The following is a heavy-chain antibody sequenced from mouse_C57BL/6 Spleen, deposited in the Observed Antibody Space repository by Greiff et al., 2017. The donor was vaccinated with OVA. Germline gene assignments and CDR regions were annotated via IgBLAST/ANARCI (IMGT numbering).Heavy chain of an antibody. CDR3: ARLTGRDYFDY. CDR2: IDPSDSYT. Sequence: VQLQQSGAELVRPGTSVKLSCKASGYTFTSYWMHWVKQRPGQGLEWIGVIDPSDSYTNYNQKFKGKATLTVDTSSSTAYMQLSSLTSEDSAVYYCARLTGRDYFDYWGQGTTLTVSS. CDR1: GYTFTSYW. J-gene: IGHJ2*01. D-gene: IGHD4-1*01. V-gene: IGHV1-59*01.